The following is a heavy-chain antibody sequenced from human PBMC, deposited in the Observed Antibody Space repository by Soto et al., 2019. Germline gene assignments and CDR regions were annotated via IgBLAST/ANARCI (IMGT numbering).Heavy chain of an antibody. V-gene: IGHV3-7*01. CDR3: AKYLFVYGDYVDYFVY. D-gene: IGHD4-17*01. Sequence: GSQRLSCAASKFTFISYWMNWVLQAPGKGLEWVANIKQDGSEKYYVDSVKGRFTISRDNAKNALYLQMNSLRAEDTAVYYCAKYLFVYGDYVDYFVYWCQGTLVTVFS. CDR1: KFTFISYW. CDR2: IKQDGSEK. J-gene: IGHJ4*02.